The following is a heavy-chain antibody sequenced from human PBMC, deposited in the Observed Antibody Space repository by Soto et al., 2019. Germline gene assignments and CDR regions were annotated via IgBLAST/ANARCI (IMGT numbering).Heavy chain of an antibody. CDR3: ARDLGAANWFDP. D-gene: IGHD6-13*01. V-gene: IGHV4-59*06. CDR1: GGSISSYY. Sequence: SETLSLTCTVSGGSISSYYWSWIRQPPGKGLEWIGYIYYSGSTYYNPSLKSRVTISVDTSKNQFSLKLSSVTAADTAVYYCARDLGAANWFDPWGQGTLVTVSS. CDR2: IYYSGST. J-gene: IGHJ5*02.